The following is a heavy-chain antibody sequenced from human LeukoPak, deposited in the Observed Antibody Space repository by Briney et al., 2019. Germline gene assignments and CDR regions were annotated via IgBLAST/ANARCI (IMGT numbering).Heavy chain of an antibody. CDR1: GGSISSHY. Sequence: SETLSLTCTVSGGSISSHYWSWIRQPPGKGLEWIGCIYYSGSTNYNPSLKSRVTISVDTSKNQFSLKLSSVTAADTAVYYCARGASGDCSSTSCYTSDYFDYWGQGTLVTVSS. V-gene: IGHV4-59*11. CDR2: IYYSGST. CDR3: ARGASGDCSSTSCYTSDYFDY. D-gene: IGHD2-2*02. J-gene: IGHJ4*02.